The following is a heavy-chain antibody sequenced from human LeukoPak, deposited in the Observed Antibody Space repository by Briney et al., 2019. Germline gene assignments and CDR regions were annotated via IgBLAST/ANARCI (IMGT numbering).Heavy chain of an antibody. J-gene: IGHJ4*02. CDR1: GFTFNNYG. Sequence: PGRFLRLSCAASGFTFNNYGMHWVRQAPGKGLEWVAAIWYDGSNKYYADSVKGRFTISRDNSKNTLYLQMNSLRAEDTALYYCARGQEYYYDSSAYSKFDYWGQGTLVTVSS. D-gene: IGHD3-22*01. CDR3: ARGQEYYYDSSAYSKFDY. CDR2: IWYDGSNK. V-gene: IGHV3-33*01.